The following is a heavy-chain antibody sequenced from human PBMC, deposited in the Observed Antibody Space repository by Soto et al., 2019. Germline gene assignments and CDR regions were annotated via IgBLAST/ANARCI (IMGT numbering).Heavy chain of an antibody. D-gene: IGHD6-19*01. J-gene: IGHJ4*02. CDR1: GGPISSYY. CDR3: ARGSSGWPPRLDY. V-gene: IGHV4-59*01. CDR2: IYYSGGT. Sequence: QVQLQESGPGLVKPSETLSLNCTVSGGPISSYYWSWIRQSPGKGLEWIGYIYYSGGTNYNPSLNSRVTISGDTSKNHFSLELSSVTAADMAVYCCARGSSGWPPRLDYWGQGTLVTVSS.